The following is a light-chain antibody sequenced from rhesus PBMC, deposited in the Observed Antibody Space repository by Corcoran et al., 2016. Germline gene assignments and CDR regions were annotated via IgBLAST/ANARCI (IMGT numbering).Light chain of an antibody. CDR1: QNISNW. J-gene: IGKJ3*01. CDR3: QYYTSSPICT. V-gene: IGKV1-22*01. CDR2: RAS. Sequence: DIQMTQSPSSLSASVGDTVTITCRASQNISNWLAWYQHQPGKAPKLLLYRASTLQRGVPSRFSGSGPATEFTLTISGLKSEDFATYYCQYYTSSPICTFGPGTKLDIK.